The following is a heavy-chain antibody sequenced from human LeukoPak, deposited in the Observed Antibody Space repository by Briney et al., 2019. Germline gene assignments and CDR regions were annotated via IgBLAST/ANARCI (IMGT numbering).Heavy chain of an antibody. D-gene: IGHD5-18*01. CDR2: IYYSGST. CDR3: ARRDTAMVFIPGIVVD. J-gene: IGHJ1*01. Sequence: SETLSLTCTVSGGPISSSSYYWGWIRQPPGKGLEWIGSIYYSGSTYYNPSLKSRVTISVDTSKNQFSLKLSSVTAADTAVYYCARRDTAMVFIPGIVVDWGQGTLVTVSS. CDR1: GGPISSSSYY. V-gene: IGHV4-39*01.